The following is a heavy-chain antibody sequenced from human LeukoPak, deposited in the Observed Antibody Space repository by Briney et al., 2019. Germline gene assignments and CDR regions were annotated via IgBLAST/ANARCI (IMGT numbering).Heavy chain of an antibody. V-gene: IGHV1-8*01. CDR1: GYAFTSYD. D-gene: IGHD6-13*01. CDR2: MNPNSGNT. Sequence: GASVKVSCKASGYAFTSYDVNWLRQATGQGLEWMGWMNPNSGNTGYAQKFQGRVTMTRNTSISTAYMELSSLRSEDTAVYYCARDFGSSSGGEYFPHWGQRTLVTVSS. CDR3: ARDFGSSSGGEYFPH. J-gene: IGHJ1*01.